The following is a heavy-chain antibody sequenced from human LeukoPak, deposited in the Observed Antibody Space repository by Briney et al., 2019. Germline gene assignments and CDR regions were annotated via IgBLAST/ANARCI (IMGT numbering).Heavy chain of an antibody. CDR3: AKARGEQNGGSNY. CDR1: GFTFNTYA. V-gene: IGHV3-23*01. Sequence: GGSLRLSCAASGFTFNTYAMNWVRQAPGRGLEWVSSISGSGGSIYYADSVKGRFTISRDNSKNTLYLQMNSLRAEDTAVYYCAKARGEQNGGSNYWGQGTQVIVSS. J-gene: IGHJ4*02. D-gene: IGHD2-15*01. CDR2: ISGSGGSI.